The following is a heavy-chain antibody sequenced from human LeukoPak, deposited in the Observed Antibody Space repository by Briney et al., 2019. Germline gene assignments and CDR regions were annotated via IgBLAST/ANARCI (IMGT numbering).Heavy chain of an antibody. CDR2: ISGRHNDV. J-gene: IGHJ4*02. CDR3: ARGGISGWYDY. Sequence: GGSLRLSCAASGFVFNSYSMNWVRQAPGKGLEWVSSISGRHNDVSYADSVAGRFTISRDNAKNSLYLQMDSLRAEDTAVYYCARGGISGWYDYWGQGTLVTVSS. D-gene: IGHD6-19*01. CDR1: GFVFNSYS. V-gene: IGHV3-21*01.